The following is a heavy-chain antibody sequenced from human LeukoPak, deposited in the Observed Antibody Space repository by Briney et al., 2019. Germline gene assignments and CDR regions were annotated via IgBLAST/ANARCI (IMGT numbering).Heavy chain of an antibody. CDR1: GFTFGYYS. CDR2: TSSTSTYI. Sequence: PGGSLRLSCAASGFTFGYYSMNWVRQAPGKGLEWVSSTSSTSTYIYYADSVKGRFTISRDNAKNSLYLQMNSLRAEDTALYYCARGGMNIHGMDVWGQGTTVTVSS. V-gene: IGHV3-21*01. J-gene: IGHJ6*02. CDR3: ARGGMNIHGMDV. D-gene: IGHD2/OR15-2a*01.